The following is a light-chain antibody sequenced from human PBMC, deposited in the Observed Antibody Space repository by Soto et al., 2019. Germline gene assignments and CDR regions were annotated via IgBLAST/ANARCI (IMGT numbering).Light chain of an antibody. J-gene: IGLJ2*01. CDR3: SSYAGNNKMV. Sequence: QSALTQPPSASGSPGQSVTVSCSGSSSDIGAYDYVSRYQQSPGKAPTLLIYEVDKRPSGVPDRFSGSKSGNTAALTVSGLQAEDEADYYCSSYAGNNKMVFGGGTKLTVL. V-gene: IGLV2-8*01. CDR1: SSDIGAYDY. CDR2: EVD.